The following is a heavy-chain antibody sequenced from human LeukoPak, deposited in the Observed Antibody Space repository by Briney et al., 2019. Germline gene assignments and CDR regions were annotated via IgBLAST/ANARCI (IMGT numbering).Heavy chain of an antibody. CDR3: ARGGGIVVPAVIMDV. J-gene: IGHJ6*02. Sequence: PSETLSLTCAVYGGSFSGYYWSWIRQPPGKGLEWIGEINHSGSTNYNPSLKSRVTISVDTSKNQFSLKLSPVTAADTAVYYCARGGGIVVPAVIMDVWGQGTTVTVSS. CDR2: INHSGST. CDR1: GGSFSGYY. V-gene: IGHV4-34*01. D-gene: IGHD2-2*01.